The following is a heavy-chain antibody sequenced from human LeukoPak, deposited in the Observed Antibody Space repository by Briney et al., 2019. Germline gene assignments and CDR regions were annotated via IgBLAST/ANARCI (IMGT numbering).Heavy chain of an antibody. V-gene: IGHV3-53*01. CDR2: IYSDTNT. CDR3: TRLGPYYFDS. CDR1: GFIVSNKY. Sequence: GGSLRLSCAASGFIVSNKYMSWVRQAPGKGLEWVSVIYSDTNTYYADSVQGRFTISRDTSRNTLYLQMNSLRAEDTAVYYCTRLGPYYFDSWGQGTLVIVSS. D-gene: IGHD3-16*01. J-gene: IGHJ4*02.